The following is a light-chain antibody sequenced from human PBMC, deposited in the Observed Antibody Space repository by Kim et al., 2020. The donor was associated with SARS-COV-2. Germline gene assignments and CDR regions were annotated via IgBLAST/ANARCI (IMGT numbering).Light chain of an antibody. CDR3: QVWDSSDDHRVV. J-gene: IGLJ2*01. Sequence: GKTARITCGGTSIGSKSVNWYQQKPGQAPVLVISYDSVRPSGIPERFSGSNSGNTATVTISRVEAGDEADYYCQVWDSSDDHRVVFGGGTQLTVL. CDR2: YDS. CDR1: SIGSKS. V-gene: IGLV3-21*04.